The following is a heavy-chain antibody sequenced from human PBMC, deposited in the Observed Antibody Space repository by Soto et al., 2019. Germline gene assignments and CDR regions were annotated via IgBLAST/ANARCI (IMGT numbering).Heavy chain of an antibody. CDR3: AREFKDTIFGVVIIPVLGY. Sequence: ASVKVSCKASGYTFTSYAMHWVRQAPGQRLEWMGWINAGNGNTKYSQKFQGRVTITRDTSASTAYMELSSLRSEDTAVYYCAREFKDTIFGVVIIPVLGYWGQGTPVTVSS. V-gene: IGHV1-3*01. CDR1: GYTFTSYA. D-gene: IGHD3-3*01. CDR2: INAGNGNT. J-gene: IGHJ4*02.